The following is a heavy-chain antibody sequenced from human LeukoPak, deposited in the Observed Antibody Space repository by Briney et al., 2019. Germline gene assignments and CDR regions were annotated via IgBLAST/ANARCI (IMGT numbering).Heavy chain of an antibody. CDR3: AKDSPYIGYCTGGVCGY. D-gene: IGHD2-8*02. Sequence: PGGSLRLSCAASGFTFSSYAMSWVRQAPGKGLEWVSAINGSGGSTYYADSVKGRFTISRGNSKNTLYLQMNSLRAEDTAVYYCAKDSPYIGYCTGGVCGYWGQGTLVTVSS. CDR1: GFTFSSYA. J-gene: IGHJ4*02. V-gene: IGHV3-23*01. CDR2: INGSGGST.